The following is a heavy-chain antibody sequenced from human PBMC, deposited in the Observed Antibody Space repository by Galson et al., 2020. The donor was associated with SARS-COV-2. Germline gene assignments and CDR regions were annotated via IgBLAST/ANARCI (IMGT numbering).Heavy chain of an antibody. J-gene: IGHJ6*02. D-gene: IGHD3-10*01. CDR1: GFTFSSYS. CDR2: ISSSSSYI. Sequence: GESLKISCAASGFTFSSYSMNWVRQAPGKGLEWVSSISSSSSYIYYADSVKGRFTISRDNAKNSLYLQMNSLRAEDTAVYYCARDYYGSGTIKDYYGMDVWGQGTTVTVSS. CDR3: ARDYYGSGTIKDYYGMDV. V-gene: IGHV3-21*01.